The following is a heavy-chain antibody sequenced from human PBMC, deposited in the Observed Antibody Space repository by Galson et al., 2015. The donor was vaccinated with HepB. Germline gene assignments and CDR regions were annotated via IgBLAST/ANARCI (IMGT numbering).Heavy chain of an antibody. J-gene: IGHJ5*02. CDR1: GYTFSSYS. CDR3: ARGAVVVAVGATETNWFDP. Sequence: SVKVSCKASGYTFSSYSITWVRQAPGQGLEWVGWISPHNRYTNYAQNFQGRVTMTTDTSTNTAYMELRSLRSDDTAIYYCARGAVVVAVGATETNWFDPWGRGTLVTVSS. V-gene: IGHV1-18*01. CDR2: ISPHNRYT. D-gene: IGHD2-15*01.